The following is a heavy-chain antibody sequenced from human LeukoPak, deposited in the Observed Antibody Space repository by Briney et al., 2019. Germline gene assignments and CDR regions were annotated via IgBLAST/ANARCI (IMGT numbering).Heavy chain of an antibody. Sequence: GGSLRLSCAASGFTFSDYAMSWVRDGPAKGLERVSGISGSGSDTFYADSVKGRFTISRANSKNTLYLQMSSLRAEDTAVYYCANVIIVAAGYEYFQHWRQGTLVSVPS. J-gene: IGHJ1*01. CDR1: GFTFSDYA. CDR3: ANVIIVAAGYEYFQH. D-gene: IGHD6-13*01. CDR2: ISGSGSDT. V-gene: IGHV3-23*01.